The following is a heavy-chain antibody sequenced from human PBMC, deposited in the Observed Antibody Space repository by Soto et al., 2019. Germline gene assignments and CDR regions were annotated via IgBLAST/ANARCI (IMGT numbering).Heavy chain of an antibody. V-gene: IGHV4-34*01. J-gene: IGHJ5*02. D-gene: IGHD6-13*01. CDR1: GGSFSGYY. CDR3: ARGRRSRGPFEP. Sequence: SETLSLTCAVYGGSFSGYYWIWIRQPPGKGLEWIGEINHSGSTNYNPSLKSRVTISVDTSKNQFSLKLSSVTAADTAVYYCARGRRSRGPFEPWGQGTLVTVSS. CDR2: INHSGST.